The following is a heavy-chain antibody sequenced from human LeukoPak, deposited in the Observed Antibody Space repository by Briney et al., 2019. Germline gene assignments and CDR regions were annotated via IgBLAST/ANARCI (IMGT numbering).Heavy chain of an antibody. D-gene: IGHD2-8*01. Sequence: GGSLRLSCTASGFNFNDYSMNWARQAPGKGLEWVSSISGSSAFIYYAESVKGRFTISRDNAKSSVYLQMNSLRVEDTAVYYCGRENGESDYWGQGTLVTVSS. V-gene: IGHV3-21*01. CDR3: GRENGESDY. CDR1: GFNFNDYS. CDR2: ISGSSAFI. J-gene: IGHJ4*02.